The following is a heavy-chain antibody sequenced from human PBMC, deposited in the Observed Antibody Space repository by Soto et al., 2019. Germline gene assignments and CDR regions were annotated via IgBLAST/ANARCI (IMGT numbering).Heavy chain of an antibody. CDR3: ARGGEQLVLDYYYSMDV. Sequence: ASVKVSCKASGYTFTSYAIDWVRQAPGQRLEWMGWMNPNSGNTGYAQKFQGRVTMTRNTSISTTYMELSSLRSEDTAVYYCARGGEQLVLDYYYSMDVWGQGTTVTVSS. CDR1: GYTFTSYA. CDR2: MNPNSGNT. D-gene: IGHD6-6*01. J-gene: IGHJ6*02. V-gene: IGHV1-8*02.